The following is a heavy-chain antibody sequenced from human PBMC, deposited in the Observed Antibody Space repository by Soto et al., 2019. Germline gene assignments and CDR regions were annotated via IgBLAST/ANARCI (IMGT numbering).Heavy chain of an antibody. D-gene: IGHD2-15*01. J-gene: IGHJ6*02. V-gene: IGHV1-18*01. CDR3: ARRRGNLYGMDV. Sequence: ASVKVSCKASGYTFTSYGISWVRQAPRQELEWMGWISAYNGNTNYAQKLQGRVTMTTDTSTSAAYMELRSLRSDDTAVYYCARRRGNLYGMDVWGQGTTVTVSS. CDR1: GYTFTSYG. CDR2: ISAYNGNT.